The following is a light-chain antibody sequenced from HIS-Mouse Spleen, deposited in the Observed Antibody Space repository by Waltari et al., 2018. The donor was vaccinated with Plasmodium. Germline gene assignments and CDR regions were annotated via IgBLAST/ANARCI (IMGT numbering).Light chain of an antibody. CDR3: CSYAGSYTFV. CDR1: SRDVDGYNY. Sequence: QSALTQPRSVSGSPGQSVTISCTGPSRDVDGYNYVSWYQQHPGKAPKLMIYDVSKRPSGVPDRFSGSKSGNTASLTISGLQAEDEADYYCCSYAGSYTFVFGTGTKVTVL. J-gene: IGLJ1*01. V-gene: IGLV2-11*01. CDR2: DVS.